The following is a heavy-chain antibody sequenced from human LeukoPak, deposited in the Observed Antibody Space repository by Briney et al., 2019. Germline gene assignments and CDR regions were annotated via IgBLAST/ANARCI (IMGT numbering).Heavy chain of an antibody. CDR1: GFTFSSYS. CDR3: ARGRGSSGYFDY. CDR2: IYHSGST. Sequence: SGGSLRLSCAASGFTFSSYSMNWVRQAPGKGLECIGTIYHSGSTYDNPSLKSRVTISVDTSKNQFSLRLSSVTAADTAVYYCARGRGSSGYFDYWGQGTLVPVSS. D-gene: IGHD6-19*01. J-gene: IGHJ4*02. V-gene: IGHV4-38-2*01.